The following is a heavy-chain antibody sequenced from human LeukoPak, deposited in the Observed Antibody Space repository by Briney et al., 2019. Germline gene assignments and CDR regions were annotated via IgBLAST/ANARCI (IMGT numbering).Heavy chain of an antibody. Sequence: PSETLSLTCTVSGGSISSYYWSWIRQPPGKGLEWIGYIYYNGNTNYNPSLKSRVTISVDTSRNQFSLKLSSVTAADTAVYYCATYYDFWSGPHADYWGQGTLVTVSS. D-gene: IGHD3-3*01. J-gene: IGHJ4*02. CDR3: ATYYDFWSGPHADY. CDR2: IYYNGNT. V-gene: IGHV4-59*08. CDR1: GGSISSYY.